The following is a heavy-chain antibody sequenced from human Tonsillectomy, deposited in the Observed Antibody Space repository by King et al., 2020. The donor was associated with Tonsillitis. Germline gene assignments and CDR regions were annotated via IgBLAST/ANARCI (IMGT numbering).Heavy chain of an antibody. CDR1: GYTFTDYY. CDR2: INPNTGGT. CDR3: ARALYCSGGSCYYFDY. Sequence: QLVQSGAEVKKPGASVKVSCKASGYTFTDYYVHWVRQAPGQGLEWMGWINPNTGGTNYAQKFQGRVTMTRDTSINTAYMELSRLRSDDTAGYYCARALYCSGGSCYYFDYWGQGTLVTVSS. D-gene: IGHD2-15*01. J-gene: IGHJ4*02. V-gene: IGHV1-2*02.